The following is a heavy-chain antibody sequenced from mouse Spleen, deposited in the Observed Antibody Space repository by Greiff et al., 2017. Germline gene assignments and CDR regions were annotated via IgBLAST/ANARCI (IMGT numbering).Heavy chain of an antibody. CDR2: IWRGGST. Sequence: VQLQQSGPSLVQPSQSLSITCTVSGFSLTSYGVHWVRQSPGKGLEWLGVIWRGGSTDYNAAFMSRLSITKDNSKSQVFFKMNSLQADDTAIYYCAKTIYYYGSSYLYYAMDYWGQGTSVTVSS. CDR1: GFSLTSYG. CDR3: AKTIYYYGSSYLYYAMDY. J-gene: IGHJ4*01. V-gene: IGHV2-5-1*01. D-gene: IGHD1-1*01.